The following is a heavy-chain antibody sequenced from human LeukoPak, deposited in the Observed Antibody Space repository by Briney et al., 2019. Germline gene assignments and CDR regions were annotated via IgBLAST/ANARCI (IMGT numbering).Heavy chain of an antibody. CDR3: ARDSEYSSSFAFDI. V-gene: IGHV3-7*01. D-gene: IGHD6-13*01. CDR1: GFTFSSRW. Sequence: GGSLRLSCAASGFTFSSRWMTWVRQAPGKGLEWVANINQDGSERYYVDSVKGRFTISRDNAKNSLYLQMNSLRAEDTAVYYCARDSEYSSSFAFDIWGQGTMVTVSS. CDR2: INQDGSER. J-gene: IGHJ3*02.